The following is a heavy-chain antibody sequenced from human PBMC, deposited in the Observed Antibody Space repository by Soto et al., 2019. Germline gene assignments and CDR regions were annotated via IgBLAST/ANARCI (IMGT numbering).Heavy chain of an antibody. V-gene: IGHV1-24*01. J-gene: IGHJ6*02. Sequence: ASVKVSCKVSGYTLTELSMHWVRQAPGKGLEWMGGFDPEDGETIYAQKFQGRVTMTEDTSTDTAYMELSSLRSEDTAVYYCARDPLDTAMVSYYYYGMDVWGQGTTVTVS. CDR3: ARDPLDTAMVSYYYYGMDV. D-gene: IGHD5-18*01. CDR1: GYTLTELS. CDR2: FDPEDGET.